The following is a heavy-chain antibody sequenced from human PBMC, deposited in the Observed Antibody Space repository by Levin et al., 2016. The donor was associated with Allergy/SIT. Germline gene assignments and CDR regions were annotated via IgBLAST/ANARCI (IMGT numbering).Heavy chain of an antibody. Sequence: WIRQPPGKGLEWVAVISYDGSNKYYADSAKGRFTISRDNSKNTLYLQMNSLRAEDTAVYYCAKDIENSGYYYYYYGMDVWGQGTTVTVSS. J-gene: IGHJ6*02. V-gene: IGHV3-30*18. D-gene: IGHD3-22*01. CDR3: AKDIENSGYYYYYYGMDV. CDR2: ISYDGSNK.